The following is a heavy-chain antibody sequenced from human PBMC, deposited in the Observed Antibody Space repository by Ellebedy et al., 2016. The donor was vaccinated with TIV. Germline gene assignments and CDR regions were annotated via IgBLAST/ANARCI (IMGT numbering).Heavy chain of an antibody. Sequence: GGSLRLSCAASGFTFSSYAMHWVRQAPGKGLEWLAVISFDGSNKYYADSVKGRFTISRDISKNTLYLQMNSLRAEDTAVYYCARGWDSSGWYGWFDPWGQGALVTVSS. D-gene: IGHD6-19*01. CDR2: ISFDGSNK. CDR1: GFTFSSYA. J-gene: IGHJ5*02. CDR3: ARGWDSSGWYGWFDP. V-gene: IGHV3-30-3*01.